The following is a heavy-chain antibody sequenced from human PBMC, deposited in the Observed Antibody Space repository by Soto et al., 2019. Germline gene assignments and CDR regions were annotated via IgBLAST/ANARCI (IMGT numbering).Heavy chain of an antibody. CDR2: ISSSSSYI. Sequence: EVQLVESGGGLVKPGGSPRLSCAASGFTFSSYSMNWVRQAPGKGLEWVSSISSSSSYIYYADSVKGRFTISRDNAKNSLYLQMNSLRAEDTAVYYCARDLQAGTLAFDIWGQGTMVTVSS. CDR1: GFTFSSYS. CDR3: ARDLQAGTLAFDI. D-gene: IGHD6-13*01. J-gene: IGHJ3*02. V-gene: IGHV3-21*01.